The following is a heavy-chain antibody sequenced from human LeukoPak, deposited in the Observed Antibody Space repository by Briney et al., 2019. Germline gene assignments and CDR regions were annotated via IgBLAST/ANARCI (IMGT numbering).Heavy chain of an antibody. Sequence: SETLSLTCTVSGGSISSGSYYWSWIRQPAGKGLEWIGRIYTSGSTNYNPSLKSRVTISVDTSKNQFSLKLSSVTAADTAVYYCARDAPDYYYYYYYYMDVWGKGTTVTISS. J-gene: IGHJ6*03. V-gene: IGHV4-61*02. CDR1: GGSISSGSYY. CDR2: IYTSGST. D-gene: IGHD3-9*01. CDR3: ARDAPDYYYYYYYYMDV.